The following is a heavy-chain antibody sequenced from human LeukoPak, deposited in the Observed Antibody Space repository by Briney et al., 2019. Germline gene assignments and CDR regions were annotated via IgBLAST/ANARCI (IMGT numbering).Heavy chain of an antibody. D-gene: IGHD6-19*01. V-gene: IGHV3-53*01. Sequence: GGSLRLSCAASGFTVSSNYMSWVRQAPGKGLECVSVLYSTGSTYYADSVKGRFTISRDNSKNTLYLQMNSLRAEDTAVYYCASPKYTSGPFNYWGQGALVTVSS. CDR2: LYSTGST. CDR3: ASPKYTSGPFNY. CDR1: GFTVSSNY. J-gene: IGHJ4*02.